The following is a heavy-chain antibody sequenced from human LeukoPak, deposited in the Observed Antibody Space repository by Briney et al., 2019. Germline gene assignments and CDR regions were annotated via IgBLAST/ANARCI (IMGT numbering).Heavy chain of an antibody. CDR2: ISSSGSTI. Sequence: PGGSLRLSCAASGFTFSSYSMNWVRQAPGKGLEWVSYISSSGSTIYYADSVKGRFTISRDNAKNSLYLQMNSLRAEDTAVYYCARGGAQGRWLQFERVGDFDYWGQGTLVTVSS. CDR3: ARGGAQGRWLQFERVGDFDY. V-gene: IGHV3-48*04. J-gene: IGHJ4*02. CDR1: GFTFSSYS. D-gene: IGHD5-24*01.